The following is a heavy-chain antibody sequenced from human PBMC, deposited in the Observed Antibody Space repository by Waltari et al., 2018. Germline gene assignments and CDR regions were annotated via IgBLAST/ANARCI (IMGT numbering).Heavy chain of an antibody. CDR2: INHSGSA. CDR1: GGSFSGYY. D-gene: IGHD4-17*01. Sequence: QVQLQQWGAGLLKPSETLSLTCAVYGGSFSGYYWSWIRQPPGKGLEWIGEINHSGSANYTPSVKSRVTISVDTSKNQFSLKLSSVTAADTAVYYCARGRPYGSFGSHAFDIWGQGTMVTVSS. CDR3: ARGRPYGSFGSHAFDI. V-gene: IGHV4-34*01. J-gene: IGHJ3*02.